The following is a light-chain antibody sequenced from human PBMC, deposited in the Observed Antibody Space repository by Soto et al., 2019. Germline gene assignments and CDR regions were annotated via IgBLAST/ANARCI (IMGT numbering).Light chain of an antibody. CDR1: QSVLYSSNNKNY. V-gene: IGKV4-1*01. CDR3: QQYYSSPPA. J-gene: IGKJ4*01. Sequence: DIVMTQSPDSLAVSLGERVTINCKSSQSVLYSSNNKNYLAWYQQKPGQPPNLLIYWASTRESGVPDRFSGSGSGTDFTLTSSSLRAEDVAVYYCQQYYSSPPAFGGGTKVEIK. CDR2: WAS.